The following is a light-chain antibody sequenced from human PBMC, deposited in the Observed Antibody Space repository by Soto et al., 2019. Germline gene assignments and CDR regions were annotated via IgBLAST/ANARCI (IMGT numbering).Light chain of an antibody. Sequence: SVLTQPASVSGSPGQSITISCTGTNSDIGDYNFVSWYQQHPGKAPRLLIYEVIKRPSGVSSRFSGSKSGNTASLTISGLQADDEADYYCSSYTSATTLIFGGGTKVTVL. CDR3: SSYTSATTLI. J-gene: IGLJ2*01. V-gene: IGLV2-14*03. CDR2: EVI. CDR1: NSDIGDYNF.